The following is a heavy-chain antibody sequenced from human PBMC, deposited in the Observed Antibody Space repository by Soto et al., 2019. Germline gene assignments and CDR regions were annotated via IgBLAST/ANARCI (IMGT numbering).Heavy chain of an antibody. Sequence: QVQLVQSGAEVKKPGSSVKVSCKASGGTFSSYTISWVRQAPGQGLEWMGRIIPILVIANYAQKFQGRVTITAEKSTITAYMELSSLRFEVTTVYYFVRNEFRRYFYVLYSRPDYWGQGTLVTVSS. CDR3: VRNEFRRYFYVLYSRPDY. CDR1: GGTFSSYT. D-gene: IGHD3-10*02. J-gene: IGHJ4*02. CDR2: IIPILVIA. V-gene: IGHV1-69*02.